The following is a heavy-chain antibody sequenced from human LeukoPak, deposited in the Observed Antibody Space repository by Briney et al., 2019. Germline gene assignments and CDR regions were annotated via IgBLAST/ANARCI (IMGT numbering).Heavy chain of an antibody. V-gene: IGHV1-18*01. J-gene: IGHJ3*02. CDR3: ARDSDGGYYDNSGSDAFDI. CDR2: ISAYNGNT. Sequence: ASVKVSCKASGYTFTSYGISWVRQAPGQGLEWMGWISAYNGNTNYAQKLQGRVTMTTDTSTSTAYMELRSLRSDDTAVYYCARDSDGGYYDNSGSDAFDIWGQGTMVTVSS. D-gene: IGHD3-22*01. CDR1: GYTFTSYG.